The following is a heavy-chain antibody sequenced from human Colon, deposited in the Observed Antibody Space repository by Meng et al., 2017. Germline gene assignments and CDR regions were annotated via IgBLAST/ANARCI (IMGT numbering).Heavy chain of an antibody. D-gene: IGHD1-14*01. CDR2: INTNTGNP. V-gene: IGHV7-4-1*01. J-gene: IGHJ4*02. CDR3: ATDGRLYDPNHVSSYFDY. Sequence: VQLVQSGSDLTKPGASGKISCKASGYTFTSYAINWVRQAPGQGLEWMGWINTNTGNPTYAQGFTGRFVFSLDASVTTAYLQIDSLRAEDTAVYYCATDGRLYDPNHVSSYFDYWGQGSLVTVSS. CDR1: GYTFTSYA.